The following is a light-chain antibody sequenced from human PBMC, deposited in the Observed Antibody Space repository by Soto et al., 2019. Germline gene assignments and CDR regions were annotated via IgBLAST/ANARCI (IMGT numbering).Light chain of an antibody. Sequence: DIQMTQSPSSLSASVGDRVTITCRASQSMSRYLNWYQQKPGKAPKLLIYAASSLQSGVPSRFSGSGSETDFTLTISSLQPEDFATYYCQQSYSTPFTFGGGTKVEIK. CDR1: QSMSRY. V-gene: IGKV1-39*01. CDR2: AAS. CDR3: QQSYSTPFT. J-gene: IGKJ4*01.